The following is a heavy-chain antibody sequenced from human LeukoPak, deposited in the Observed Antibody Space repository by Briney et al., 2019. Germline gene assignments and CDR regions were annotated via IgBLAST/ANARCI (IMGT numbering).Heavy chain of an antibody. D-gene: IGHD3-10*01. CDR1: GYSISSGYY. V-gene: IGHV4-38-2*02. CDR3: ARGIGGSGTYYKWPFDF. CDR2: IFHSGNT. J-gene: IGHJ4*02. Sequence: SETLSLTCTVSGYSISSGYYWGWIRQPPGKGLEWIGTIFHSGNTFYNPSLKSRVTISVDTSNNQFSLKLSSVTAADTAVYYCARGIGGSGTYYKWPFDFWGQGTLVTVSS.